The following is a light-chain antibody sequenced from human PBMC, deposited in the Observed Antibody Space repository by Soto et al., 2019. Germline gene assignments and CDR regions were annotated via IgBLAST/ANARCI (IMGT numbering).Light chain of an antibody. CDR2: EAS. Sequence: EIVLTQSPATLSLSPGDRATLSCRASQSASSCLAWYQQKPGKAPRLLIYEASTLNSAVPARFSGSGSGTEFTLTISSLQPDDFAAYYCQHYNTYPGAFGQGTKVDIK. CDR1: QSASSC. J-gene: IGKJ1*01. CDR3: QHYNTYPGA. V-gene: IGKV3-11*01.